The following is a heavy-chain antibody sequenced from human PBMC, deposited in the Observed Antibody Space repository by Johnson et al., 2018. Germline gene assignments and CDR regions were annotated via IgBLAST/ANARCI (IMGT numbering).Heavy chain of an antibody. V-gene: IGHV3-7*01. CDR1: GFAFSTLW. Sequence: VQLVQSGGGLVQXGRSLRLXCAASGFAFSTLWMSWVRQAPGKGLEWVANIKLDGSEKYDVDSVKGRFPTSRDNAKKSLYLQMNSLRAEDSAVYYCAKLACKERCAEITMMEVLMGQKFYFYYMDVWGKGTTVTVSS. J-gene: IGHJ6*03. CDR3: AKLACKERCAEITMMEVLMGQKFYFYYMDV. CDR2: IKLDGSEK. D-gene: IGHD3-22*01.